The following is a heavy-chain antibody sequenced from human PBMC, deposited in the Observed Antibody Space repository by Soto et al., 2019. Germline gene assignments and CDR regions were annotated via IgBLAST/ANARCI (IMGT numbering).Heavy chain of an antibody. D-gene: IGHD3-3*01. J-gene: IGHJ6*03. V-gene: IGHV3-72*01. Sequence: GGSLRLSCAASGFTFSDHYMDWVRQAPGKGLEWVGRTRNKANSYTTEYAASVKGRFTISRDNSKNSLYLQMNSLKTEDTAVYYCARVSWHVLRFLEWYMDVWGKGTTVTVSS. CDR3: ARVSWHVLRFLEWYMDV. CDR1: GFTFSDHY. CDR2: TRNKANSYTT.